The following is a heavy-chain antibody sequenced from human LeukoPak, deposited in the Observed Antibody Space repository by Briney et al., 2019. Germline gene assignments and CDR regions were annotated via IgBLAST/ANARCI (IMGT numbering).Heavy chain of an antibody. CDR1: GFTFSSYS. V-gene: IGHV3-21*01. Sequence: GGSLRLSCAASGFTFSSYSMSWVRQAPGKGLEWVSSISTSSSYIYYADSVKGRFTISRDNAKNSLYLQMNSLRAEDTAVYYCASPDTAMVTSLFDYWGQGTLVTVSS. CDR3: ASPDTAMVTSLFDY. J-gene: IGHJ4*02. D-gene: IGHD5-18*01. CDR2: ISTSSSYI.